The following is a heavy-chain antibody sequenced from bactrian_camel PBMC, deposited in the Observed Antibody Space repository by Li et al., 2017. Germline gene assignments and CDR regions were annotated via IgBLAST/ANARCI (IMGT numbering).Heavy chain of an antibody. V-gene: IGHV3S63*01. CDR2: IYTNGDGST. Sequence: QLVESGGGSVQAGGSLTLSCLASGFTYAKNLMGWFHQAPGKEREGVAIIYTNGDGSTYDADSVKGRFTISLDNAKTTVYLQMSRLQPEDSAMYYCAATPQLAYRLNPNHYNYWGQGTQVTVS. CDR3: AATPQLAYRLNPNHYNY. J-gene: IGHJ4*01. CDR1: GFTYAKNL. D-gene: IGHD1*01.